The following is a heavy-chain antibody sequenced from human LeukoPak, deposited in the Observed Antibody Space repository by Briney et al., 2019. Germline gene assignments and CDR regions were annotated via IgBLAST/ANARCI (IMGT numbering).Heavy chain of an antibody. D-gene: IGHD3-3*01. J-gene: IGHJ4*02. V-gene: IGHV3-7*03. Sequence: GGTLRLSCAASGFTFSSYWMSWVRQAPGKGLEWVANIKQDGSEKYYVDSVKCRFTISRDNAKNSLYLQMNSLRAEDTAVYYCARVRYSDWPNDYWGQGTLVTVSS. CDR1: GFTFSSYW. CDR3: ARVRYSDWPNDY. CDR2: IKQDGSEK.